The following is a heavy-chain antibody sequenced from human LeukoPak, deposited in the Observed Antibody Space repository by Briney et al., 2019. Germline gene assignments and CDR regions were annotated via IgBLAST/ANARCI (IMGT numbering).Heavy chain of an antibody. CDR2: ISSSSSYI. Sequence: PGGSLRLSCAASGFTFSSYSMNWVRQAPGKGLEWVSSISSSSSYIYYADSVKGRFTISRDNAKNSLYLQMNSLRAEDTAVYYCARVGPVVEMATRSYYYYYYMDVWGKGTTVTVSS. CDR1: GFTFSSYS. D-gene: IGHD5-24*01. V-gene: IGHV3-21*01. J-gene: IGHJ6*03. CDR3: ARVGPVVEMATRSYYYYYYMDV.